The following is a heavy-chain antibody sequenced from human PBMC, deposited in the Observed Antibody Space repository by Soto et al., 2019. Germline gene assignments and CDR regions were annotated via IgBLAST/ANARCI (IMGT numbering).Heavy chain of an antibody. CDR1: GGTFSRYA. J-gene: IGHJ4*02. V-gene: IGHV1-69*01. D-gene: IGHD3-16*02. CDR3: ARADDYVWGSYRYTGAG. CDR2: IIPIFGTA. Sequence: QVQLVQSGAEVKKPGSSVKVSCKASGGTFSRYAISWVRQAPGQGLEWMGGIIPIFGTANYAQKFQGRVTITADESTSRAYMGLSSLRSEDTAVYYCARADDYVWGSYRYTGAGWGQGTLVTVSS.